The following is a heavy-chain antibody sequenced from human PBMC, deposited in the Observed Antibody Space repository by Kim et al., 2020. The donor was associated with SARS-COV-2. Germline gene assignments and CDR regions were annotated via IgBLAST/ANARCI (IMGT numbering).Heavy chain of an antibody. CDR2: ISAYIGNT. CDR1: GYIFTSYG. Sequence: ASVKVSCKASGYIFTSYGISWVRQAPGQGLEWMGWISAYIGNTNYAQKLQGRVTMTKDTSTTTAYMELRSLRSDDTAVYYCASDCYTNYDCNWFDPWGQGNLGNGSS. D-gene: IGHD3-16*01. CDR3: ASDCYTNYDCNWFDP. V-gene: IGHV1-18*01. J-gene: IGHJ5*01.